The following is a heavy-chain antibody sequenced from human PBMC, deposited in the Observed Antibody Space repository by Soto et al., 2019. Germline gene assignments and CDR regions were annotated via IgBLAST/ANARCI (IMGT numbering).Heavy chain of an antibody. V-gene: IGHV3-53*02. CDR2: IYSNGDT. CDR3: SRKSDSRPVTEADGV. CDR1: GFSVGSNY. Sequence: EVQLVETGGGLIQPGGSLRLSCAASGFSVGSNYMTWVRQSPGKGLEWVSLIYSNGDTDYADSVKGRFSISRDNFKNTLYLQMNNLRAEDAAVYHCSRKSDSRPVTEADGVWGRGTLVPVSS. D-gene: IGHD2-8*01. J-gene: IGHJ4*02.